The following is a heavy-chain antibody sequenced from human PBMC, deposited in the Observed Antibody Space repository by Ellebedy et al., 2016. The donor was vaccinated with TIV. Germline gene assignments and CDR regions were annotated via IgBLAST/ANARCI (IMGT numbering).Heavy chain of an antibody. CDR3: ARGGYKDY. CDR1: GGSFSGYY. Sequence: MPSETLSLTCAVSGGSFSGYYWSWIRQPPGKGLEWIGEINHSGSTSYNPSLKSRLTISVDTSKNQFSLKLNSVTAADTAVYYCARGGYKDYWGQGTLVTVSS. CDR2: INHSGST. V-gene: IGHV4-34*01. D-gene: IGHD1-1*01. J-gene: IGHJ4*02.